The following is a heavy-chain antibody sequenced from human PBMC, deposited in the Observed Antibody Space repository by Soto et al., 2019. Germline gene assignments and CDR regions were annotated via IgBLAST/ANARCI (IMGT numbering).Heavy chain of an antibody. V-gene: IGHV3-64*01. CDR1: GCTFSSYA. D-gene: IGHD2-21*01. CDR3: ARRIPFGYGMDV. CDR2: ITSNGGNT. Sequence: PGGSLRLSCAASGCTFSSYAMHWVRQAPGKGLEYVSDITSNGGNTDYASSVKGRFTISRDNSKNTLYLQMGSLRAEDMAVYYCARRIPFGYGMDVWGQGTTVTVSS. J-gene: IGHJ6*02.